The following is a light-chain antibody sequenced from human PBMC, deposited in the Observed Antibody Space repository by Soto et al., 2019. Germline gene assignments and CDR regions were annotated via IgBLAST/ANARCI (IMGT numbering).Light chain of an antibody. V-gene: IGKV3-15*01. CDR3: KQYNNWPLT. J-gene: IGKJ4*01. Sequence: EIVLTQSPGTLSLSPGERATVPCRASQSVRNNLAWYQQKPGQAPRLLIYGASTRATGIQARFSGSGYGTEFTLTIGSLQSEDFAVYYCKQYNNWPLTFGGGTKVDIK. CDR2: GAS. CDR1: QSVRNN.